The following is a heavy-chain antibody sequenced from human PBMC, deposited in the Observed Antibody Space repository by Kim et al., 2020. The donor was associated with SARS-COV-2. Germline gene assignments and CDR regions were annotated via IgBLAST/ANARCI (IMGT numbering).Heavy chain of an antibody. CDR2: IWYDGSNK. CDR1: GFTFSSYG. CDR3: AKPPLIYPPDSPYYGMDV. D-gene: IGHD2-15*01. Sequence: GGSLRLSCAASGFTFSSYGMHWVRQAPGKGLEWVAVIWYDGSNKYYADSVKGRFTISRDNSKNTLYLQMNSLRAEDTAVYYCAKPPLIYPPDSPYYGMDVWGQGTTVTVSS. V-gene: IGHV3-33*06. J-gene: IGHJ6*02.